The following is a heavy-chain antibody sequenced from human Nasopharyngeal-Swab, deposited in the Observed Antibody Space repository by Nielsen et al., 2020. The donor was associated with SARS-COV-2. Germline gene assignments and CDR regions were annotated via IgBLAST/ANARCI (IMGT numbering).Heavy chain of an antibody. J-gene: IGHJ4*02. D-gene: IGHD3-3*01. Sequence: ASVQVSCKTSGYTFIGYYIHWVRQAPGQGLVWMGRFNPNSGGTNYAQELQGRVTMTGDTSISTAYMELSRVRSDDTAMYYCTRDRGSGYFDSWGQGTLVIVSS. CDR2: FNPNSGGT. V-gene: IGHV1-2*06. CDR1: GYTFIGYY. CDR3: TRDRGSGYFDS.